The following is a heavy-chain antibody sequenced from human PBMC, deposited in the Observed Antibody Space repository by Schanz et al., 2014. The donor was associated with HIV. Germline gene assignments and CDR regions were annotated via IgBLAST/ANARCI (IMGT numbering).Heavy chain of an antibody. Sequence: QVQLVQSGAEVKKPGASVKVSCKASGYTFINYDIHWVRQASGLGLEWMGWMNPSTGNSGYAQMLQLRATMPRDTSISTAYLEVDSLTSEATAVYYCARGPKWEGLMDVWGQGTTVIVSS. CDR2: MNPSTGNS. CDR1: GYTFINYD. CDR3: ARGPKWEGLMDV. J-gene: IGHJ6*02. D-gene: IGHD1-26*01. V-gene: IGHV1-8*01.